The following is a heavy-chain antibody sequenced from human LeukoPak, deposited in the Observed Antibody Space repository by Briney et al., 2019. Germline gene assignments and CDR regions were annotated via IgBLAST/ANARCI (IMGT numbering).Heavy chain of an antibody. J-gene: IGHJ6*03. CDR2: IKQDGSEK. D-gene: IGHD3-22*01. CDR3: ARDGPDYYDPYYYMDV. Sequence: GGSLRLSCAASGFTFSSYWMSWVRQAPGKGLEWVANIKQDGSEKYYVDSVKGRFTISRDNAKNSLYLQMNSLRAEDTAVYYCARDGPDYYDPYYYMDVWGKGTTVTVSS. V-gene: IGHV3-7*01. CDR1: GFTFSSYW.